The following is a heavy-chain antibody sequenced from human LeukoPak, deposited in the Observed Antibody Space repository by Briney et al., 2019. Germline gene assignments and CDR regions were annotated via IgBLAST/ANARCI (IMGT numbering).Heavy chain of an antibody. CDR1: GFTFSSYE. CDR2: ISSSGSTV. CDR3: ARDLRGAYSYGPLDY. V-gene: IGHV3-48*03. D-gene: IGHD5-18*01. J-gene: IGHJ4*02. Sequence: GGSLRLSCAASGFTFSSYEMNWVRQAPGKGLEWVSYISSSGSTVYYADSVKGRFTISRDNAKNSLYLQMNSLRAEDTAVYYCARDLRGAYSYGPLDYWGQGTLVTVSS.